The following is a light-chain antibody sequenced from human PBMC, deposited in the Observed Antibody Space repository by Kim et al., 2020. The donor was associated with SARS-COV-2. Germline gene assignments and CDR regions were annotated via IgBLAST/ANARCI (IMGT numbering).Light chain of an antibody. V-gene: IGLV2-11*02. CDR2: NVS. CDR3: CSYAGGYTLV. Sequence: SCGCASSDGSVDNFVLWYHQHPGKAPNVKIFNVSKRSSGVPGCFSGSESGNTVYLNIFGLQAEDEADYSCCSYAGGYTLVFGGGTQLTVL. J-gene: IGLJ3*02. CDR1: SSDGSVDNF.